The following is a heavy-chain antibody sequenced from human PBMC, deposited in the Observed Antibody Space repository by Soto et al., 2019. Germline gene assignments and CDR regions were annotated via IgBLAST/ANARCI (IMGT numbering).Heavy chain of an antibody. J-gene: IGHJ4*02. CDR2: FDPEDGET. Sequence: QVQLVQSGAEVKKPGASVKVSCKFSGPTLTELSMHGVRLAPGKGLEWMGGFDPEDGETISAQKFQGRVTMTEDTSTDSTYLELSSLRSEDTAVYYCAAGGTRWLHSPFDYWGQGTLVTISS. D-gene: IGHD1-1*01. V-gene: IGHV1-24*01. CDR3: AAGGTRWLHSPFDY. CDR1: GPTLTELS.